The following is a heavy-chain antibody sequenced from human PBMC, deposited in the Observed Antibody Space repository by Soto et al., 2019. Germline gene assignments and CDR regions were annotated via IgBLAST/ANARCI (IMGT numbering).Heavy chain of an antibody. V-gene: IGHV4-39*01. CDR2: IYYSGST. J-gene: IGHJ4*02. Sequence: SETLSLTCTVSGGSISSSSYYWGWIRQPPGKGLEWIGSIYYSGSTYYNPSLKSRVTISVDTSKNQFSLKLSSVTAADTAVYYCARLSGYEAWYFDYWGQGTLVTVSS. CDR1: GGSISSSSYY. CDR3: ARLSGYEAWYFDY. D-gene: IGHD5-12*01.